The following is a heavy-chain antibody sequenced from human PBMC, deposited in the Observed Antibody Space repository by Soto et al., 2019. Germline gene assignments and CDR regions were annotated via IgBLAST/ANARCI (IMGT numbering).Heavy chain of an antibody. J-gene: IGHJ5*02. V-gene: IGHV4-39*01. Sequence: QLQLQESGPGLVKPSETLSLTCTVSGGSISSSSYYWGWIRQPPGKGLEWIGSIYYSGSTYYNPSLKGRVTISVDTSKNQFSLKLSSVTAADTAVYYCARLKGFGWFDPWGQGTLVTVSS. CDR1: GGSISSSSYY. CDR3: ARLKGFGWFDP. D-gene: IGHD3-3*01. CDR2: IYYSGST.